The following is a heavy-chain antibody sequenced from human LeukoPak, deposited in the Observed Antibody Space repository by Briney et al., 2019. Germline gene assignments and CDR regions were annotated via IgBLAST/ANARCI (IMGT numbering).Heavy chain of an antibody. CDR3: ARGWGYCSSTSCYLAFDI. Sequence: SETLFLTCAVYGGSFSGYYWSWIRQPPGKGLEWIGEINHSGSTNYNPSLKSRVTISVDTSKNQFSLKLSSVTAADTAVYYCARGWGYCSSTSCYLAFDIWGQGTMVTVSS. D-gene: IGHD2-2*01. CDR1: GGSFSGYY. V-gene: IGHV4-34*01. J-gene: IGHJ3*02. CDR2: INHSGST.